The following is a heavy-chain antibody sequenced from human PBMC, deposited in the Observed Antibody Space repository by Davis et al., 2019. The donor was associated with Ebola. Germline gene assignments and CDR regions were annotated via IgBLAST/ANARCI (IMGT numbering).Heavy chain of an antibody. CDR3: ARGKRYYDCWSGYYPLGYYYGMDV. Sequence: GESLKISCAASGFTFSSYWMSWVRQAPGKGLEWVANIKQDGSEKYYVDSVKGRFTISRDNAKNTLYLQMNSLRAEETAVYYCARGKRYYDCWSGYYPLGYYYGMDVWGQGTTVTVSS. CDR1: GFTFSSYW. J-gene: IGHJ6*02. D-gene: IGHD3-3*01. V-gene: IGHV3-7*01. CDR2: IKQDGSEK.